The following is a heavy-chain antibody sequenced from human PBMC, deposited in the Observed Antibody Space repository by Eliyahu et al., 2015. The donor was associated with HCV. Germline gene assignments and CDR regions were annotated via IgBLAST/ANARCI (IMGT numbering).Heavy chain of an antibody. J-gene: IGHJ6*02. CDR1: GGSISSYY. CDR3: ARDGAAAGKNYYGMDV. D-gene: IGHD6-13*01. CDR2: IYYSGST. Sequence: QVQLQESGPGLVKPSETLSLTCTVSGGSISSYYWSWIRQPPGKGLEWIGYIYYSGSTHYNPSLKSRVTISVDTSKNQFSLKLSSVTAADTAVYYCARDGAAAGKNYYGMDVWGQGTTVTVSS. V-gene: IGHV4-59*01.